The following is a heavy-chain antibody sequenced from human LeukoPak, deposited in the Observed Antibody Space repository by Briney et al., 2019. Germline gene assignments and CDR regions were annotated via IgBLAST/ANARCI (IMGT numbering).Heavy chain of an antibody. CDR2: IYYSGTT. D-gene: IGHD3-16*01. CDR1: GDSISPYY. CDR3: ASHAHWGTGLVPY. V-gene: IGHV4-59*08. Sequence: SETLSLTCTVSGDSISPYYWSWLRQPPGKGLEWIAYIYYSGTTNYNPSLKSRVTISVDTSNNQFSLKLSSVTAADTAVYYCASHAHWGTGLVPYWGQGTLVTVSS. J-gene: IGHJ4*02.